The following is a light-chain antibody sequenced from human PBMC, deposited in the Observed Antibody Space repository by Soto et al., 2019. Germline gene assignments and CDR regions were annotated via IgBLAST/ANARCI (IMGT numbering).Light chain of an antibody. CDR3: QQFASSPRT. CDR2: GAS. CDR1: QSVATSQ. V-gene: IGKV3-20*01. Sequence: EIVLTQSPGTLSWSPGERATLCCGASQSVATSQLAWYQQKPGQAPRLLIGASSRATGVPDRFIASGSGTDFTLTISRLEPEDFAVYYCQQFASSPRTFGRGTTVEIK. J-gene: IGKJ1*01.